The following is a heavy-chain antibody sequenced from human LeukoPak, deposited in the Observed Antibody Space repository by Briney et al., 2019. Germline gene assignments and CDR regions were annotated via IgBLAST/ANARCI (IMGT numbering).Heavy chain of an antibody. Sequence: GASVKVSCKASGYTFTGYYMHWVRQAPGQGLEWMGRINPNSGGTNYAQEFQGRGTMTRDTSISTAYMELSRLRSDDTAVYYCARVGVPAAILYYFDYWGQGTLVTVSS. D-gene: IGHD2-2*02. CDR2: INPNSGGT. CDR3: ARVGVPAAILYYFDY. CDR1: GYTFTGYY. J-gene: IGHJ4*02. V-gene: IGHV1-2*06.